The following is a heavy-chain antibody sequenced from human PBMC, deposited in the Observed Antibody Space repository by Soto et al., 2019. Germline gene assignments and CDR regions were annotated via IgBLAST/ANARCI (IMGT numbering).Heavy chain of an antibody. CDR1: GYIFVNYG. Sequence: QVQLVQSGDEVKKHGASVKVSCKASGYIFVNYGIAWVRQAPGQGLEWMGWISPYTGNTHSATKVQGRLTMTTDTSTSTAYRDLGSLTSDDTAVYYCVMVDNYVTPTPQDVWGQGTTVTVSS. CDR2: ISPYTGNT. CDR3: VMVDNYVTPTPQDV. V-gene: IGHV1-18*01. D-gene: IGHD3-16*01. J-gene: IGHJ6*02.